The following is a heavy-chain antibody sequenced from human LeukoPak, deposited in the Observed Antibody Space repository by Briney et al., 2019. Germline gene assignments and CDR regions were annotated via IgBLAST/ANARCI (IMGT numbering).Heavy chain of an antibody. J-gene: IGHJ4*02. CDR1: GGSISSYY. D-gene: IGHD4-17*01. Sequence: SETLSLTCTVSGGSISSYYWSWIRQPPGKGLEWIGYIYYSGSTNYNPSLKSRVTISVDTSKNQFSLKLSSVTAADTAVYYCARLVDYGDYPSAGYWGQGTLVTVSS. CDR3: ARLVDYGDYPSAGY. V-gene: IGHV4-59*08. CDR2: IYYSGST.